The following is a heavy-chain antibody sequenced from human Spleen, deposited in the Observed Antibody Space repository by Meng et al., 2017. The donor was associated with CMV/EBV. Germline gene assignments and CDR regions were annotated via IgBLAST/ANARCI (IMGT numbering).Heavy chain of an antibody. Sequence: ASVKVSCKASGYIFRDYYIHWVRQTSGQGLEWMGWIRPSSGDTNYAHKFQGRVTMTRDMSISTAYMELNRLKSDDTAVYFCTRSWDIIVIAMDVWGQGTTVTVSS. J-gene: IGHJ6*02. CDR3: TRSWDIIVIAMDV. CDR2: IRPSSGDT. CDR1: GYIFRDYY. V-gene: IGHV1-2*07. D-gene: IGHD2-2*01.